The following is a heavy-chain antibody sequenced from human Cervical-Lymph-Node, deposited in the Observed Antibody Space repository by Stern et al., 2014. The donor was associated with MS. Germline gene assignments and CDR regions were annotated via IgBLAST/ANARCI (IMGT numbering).Heavy chain of an antibody. Sequence: QVQLQESGSGLVKPSQTLSLTCAVSGGSISSGGYSWSWIRQPPGKGLEWIGYIYHSGSTYYNPSLKSRVTISVDRSKTQFPLKLSSVTAADTAVYYCARSSTVTPNAFDIWGQGTMVTVSS. V-gene: IGHV4-30-2*01. D-gene: IGHD4-17*01. CDR1: GGSISSGGYS. CDR2: IYHSGST. J-gene: IGHJ3*02. CDR3: ARSSTVTPNAFDI.